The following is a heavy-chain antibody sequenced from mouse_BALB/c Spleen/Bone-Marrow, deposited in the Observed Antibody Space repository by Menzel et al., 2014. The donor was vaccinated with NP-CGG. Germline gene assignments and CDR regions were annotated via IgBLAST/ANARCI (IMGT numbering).Heavy chain of an antibody. D-gene: IGHD3-2*01. CDR3: ARGVRQLGLPF. CDR2: IDPAKDNT. V-gene: IGHV14-3*02. CDR1: GFNIRDTY. Sequence: LQESGAELVKPGASVKLSCTSSGFNIRDTYIHWVKQRPEQGLEWIGKIDPAKDNTEYDPKFQGKATITADTPSNTAYLQLSSLTSEDTAVYYCARGVRQLGLPFWGQGTLVTVST. J-gene: IGHJ3*01.